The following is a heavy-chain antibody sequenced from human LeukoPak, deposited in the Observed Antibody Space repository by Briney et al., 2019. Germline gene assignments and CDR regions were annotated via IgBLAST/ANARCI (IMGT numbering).Heavy chain of an antibody. V-gene: IGHV5-51*01. Sequence: GESLKISCKGSGYSFTSYWIGWVRQMPGKGLEWMGIIYPGDSDTRYSPSFQGQVTISADKSISTAYLQWSSLRASDTAMYYCARSPNYYDSSGPVDYWGQGTLVTVSS. D-gene: IGHD3-22*01. CDR2: IYPGDSDT. J-gene: IGHJ4*02. CDR1: GYSFTSYW. CDR3: ARSPNYYDSSGPVDY.